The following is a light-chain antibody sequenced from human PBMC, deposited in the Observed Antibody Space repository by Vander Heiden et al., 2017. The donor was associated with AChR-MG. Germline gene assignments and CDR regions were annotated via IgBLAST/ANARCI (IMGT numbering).Light chain of an antibody. CDR3: QQRSNWPLLT. V-gene: IGKV3-11*01. CDR1: RSVSRY. CDR2: DAA. J-gene: IGKJ4*01. Sequence: EILLPQSPAPLPLSPGERASHAGRAIRSVSRYLDWYQQKPGQAPRLLIYDAANRATGIPARFSDSRSGTDFTLTISSLELEDFAVYYCQQRSNWPLLTFGGGTKVEIK.